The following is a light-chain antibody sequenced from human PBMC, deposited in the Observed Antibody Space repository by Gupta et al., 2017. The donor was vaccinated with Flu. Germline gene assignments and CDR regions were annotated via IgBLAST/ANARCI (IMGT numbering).Light chain of an antibody. V-gene: IGKV1-9*01. Sequence: DIQLTQSPSFLSASVGDRVTITCRASQGISSYLAWYQQKPGKAPRLLIYAASTLQSGVPSRFSGSGSGTEFTRTISSLQPEDFATYYCQRLNSYPQGLTFGGGTKVEIK. CDR2: AAS. J-gene: IGKJ4*01. CDR1: QGISSY. CDR3: QRLNSYPQGLT.